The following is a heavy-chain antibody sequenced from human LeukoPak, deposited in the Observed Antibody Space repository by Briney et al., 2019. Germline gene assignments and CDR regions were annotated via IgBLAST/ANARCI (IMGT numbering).Heavy chain of an antibody. V-gene: IGHV1-69*04. CDR1: GGTFSSYG. D-gene: IGHD1-14*01. Sequence: ASVKVSCKASGGTFSSYGISWVRQAPGQGLEWMGRIIPIIGIANYAQKFQGRVTITADRSTNTAYMELSSLRSDDTALYYCARARTDSGNFDYWGQGTLVTVSS. J-gene: IGHJ4*02. CDR3: ARARTDSGNFDY. CDR2: IIPIIGIA.